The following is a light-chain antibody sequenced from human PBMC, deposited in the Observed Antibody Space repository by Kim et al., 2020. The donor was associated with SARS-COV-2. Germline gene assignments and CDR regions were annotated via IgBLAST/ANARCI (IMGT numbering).Light chain of an antibody. J-gene: IGLJ1*01. CDR3: CSYAGSYTYV. Sequence: GQSVTISCTGTSGDVGGYNYVSWYQQHPGKAPKLMIYVVSKRPSGVPDRFSGSKSGNTASLTISGLQAEDEADYYCCSYAGSYTYVFGTGTKVTVL. CDR2: VVS. V-gene: IGLV2-11*01. CDR1: SGDVGGYNY.